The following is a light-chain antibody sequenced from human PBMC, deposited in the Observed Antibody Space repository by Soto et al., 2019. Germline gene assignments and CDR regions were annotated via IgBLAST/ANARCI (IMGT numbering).Light chain of an antibody. CDR3: QSYESSLSVV. J-gene: IGLJ2*01. V-gene: IGLV1-40*01. CDR1: SSNIGAGYD. Sequence: QSVLTQPPSVSGAPGQRVTISCTGSSSNIGAGYDVHWYQQLPGTAPKLLIYGNSNRPSGVPDRFSGSKSGTSASLAITGLLAEDEADYYCQSYESSLSVVFGGGTKVTVL. CDR2: GNS.